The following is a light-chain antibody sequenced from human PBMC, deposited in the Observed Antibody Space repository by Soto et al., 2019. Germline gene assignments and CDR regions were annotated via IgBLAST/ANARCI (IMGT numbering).Light chain of an antibody. V-gene: IGKV3-20*01. J-gene: IGKJ4*02. Sequence: RASQTVTSNYLAWYQQKPGQATRLLIFGASIRVTGIPDRFSGSGSGTYFSITMSRQEPDVWSGYYCQQDGRIRTFGSGTVVDIK. CDR1: QTVTSNY. CDR2: GAS. CDR3: QQDGRIRT.